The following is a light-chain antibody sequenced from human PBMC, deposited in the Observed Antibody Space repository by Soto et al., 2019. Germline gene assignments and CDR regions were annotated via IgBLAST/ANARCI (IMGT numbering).Light chain of an antibody. CDR1: HDVRSW. V-gene: IGKV1-12*02. Sequence: DIQMTQSPSSVSASVGDRVTISCWASHDVRSWLACYQQKPGKAPNLLIYGASTLQSGVPSRFSGSGSGNDFPLTISSLQPEDFATYYCQQANGDPWTFGQGTKVEIK. CDR3: QQANGDPWT. J-gene: IGKJ1*01. CDR2: GAS.